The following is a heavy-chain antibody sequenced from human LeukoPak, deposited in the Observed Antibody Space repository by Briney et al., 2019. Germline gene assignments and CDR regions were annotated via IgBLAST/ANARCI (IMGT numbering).Heavy chain of an antibody. CDR2: INHSGST. CDR3: ARGARQLVRGRPYDY. CDR1: GGSFSGYY. J-gene: IGHJ4*02. D-gene: IGHD6-13*01. Sequence: SETLSLICAVYGGSFSGYYWSWIRQPPGKGLEWIGEINHSGSTNYNPSLKSRVTISVDTPKNQFSLKLSSVTAADTAVYYCARGARQLVRGRPYDYWGQGTLVTVSS. V-gene: IGHV4-34*01.